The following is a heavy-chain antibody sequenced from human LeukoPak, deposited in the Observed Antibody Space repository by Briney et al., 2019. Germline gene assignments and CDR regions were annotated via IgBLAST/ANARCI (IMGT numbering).Heavy chain of an antibody. V-gene: IGHV4-34*01. CDR1: GGSFINYD. CDR3: ARGRSRVTVFGVALSWFDS. Sequence: PSETLSLTCAVYGGSFINYDWTWIRQPPGKGLEWIGEINHNGRTNYSPSLKSRLTISADTSKNQFSLKLRSVTAADTAVYYCARGRSRVTVFGVALSWFDSWGQGNLVSVSS. CDR2: INHNGRT. D-gene: IGHD3-3*01. J-gene: IGHJ5*01.